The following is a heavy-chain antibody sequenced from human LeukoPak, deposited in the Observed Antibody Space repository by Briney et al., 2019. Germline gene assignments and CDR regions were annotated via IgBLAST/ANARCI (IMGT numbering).Heavy chain of an antibody. Sequence: GRSLRLSCAASGFTLSSYDMHWVRQAPGKGLEWVAGISYAGSNEYYTDSVKGRFTISRDNSKNTLYLQMNSLRADDTAVYYCATNGDYEFDFWGQGTLVTVSS. D-gene: IGHD4-17*01. J-gene: IGHJ4*02. CDR2: ISYAGSNE. V-gene: IGHV3-30*03. CDR1: GFTLSSYD. CDR3: ATNGDYEFDF.